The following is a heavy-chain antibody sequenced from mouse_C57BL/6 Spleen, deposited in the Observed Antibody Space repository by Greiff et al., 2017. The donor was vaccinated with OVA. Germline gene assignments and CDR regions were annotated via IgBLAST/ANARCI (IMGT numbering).Heavy chain of an antibody. J-gene: IGHJ4*01. CDR2: IYPKSGNT. CDR3: ARERDSSYYAMDY. V-gene: IGHV1-81*01. D-gene: IGHD2-12*01. Sequence: VQLQQSGAELARPGASVKLSCTASGYTFTSYGISWVKQRTGQGLEWIGEIYPKSGNTYYNEKFKGKATLTADKSSSTAYMELRSLTSADSAVDIWARERDSSYYAMDYWGQGTSVTVSS. CDR1: GYTFTSYG.